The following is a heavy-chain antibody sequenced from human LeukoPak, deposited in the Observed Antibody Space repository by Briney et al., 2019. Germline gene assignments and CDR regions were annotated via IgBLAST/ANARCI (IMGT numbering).Heavy chain of an antibody. Sequence: SETLSLTCTVAGGSINNYYWAWIRQPPGKGLEWIGYIYSTGSTSYEPSFESRVSISVDTSKNQFSLKLSSVTAADTAVYYCARGGDYEIDYWGQGILVTVSS. V-gene: IGHV4-59*01. J-gene: IGHJ4*02. CDR1: GGSINNYY. D-gene: IGHD4-17*01. CDR2: IYSTGST. CDR3: ARGGDYEIDY.